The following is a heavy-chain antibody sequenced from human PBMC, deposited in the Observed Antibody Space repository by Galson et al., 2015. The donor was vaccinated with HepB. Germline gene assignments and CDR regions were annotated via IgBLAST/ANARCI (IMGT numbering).Heavy chain of an antibody. J-gene: IGHJ6*02. V-gene: IGHV3-21*01. D-gene: IGHD3-10*01. CDR1: GFTFSSYS. CDR3: ARPPQLRAQGWYYYYGMDV. CDR2: ISSSSSYI. Sequence: SLRLSCAASGFTFSSYSTNWVRQAPGKGLEWVSSISSSSSYIYYADSVKGRFTISRGNAKNSLYLQMNSLRAEDTAVYYCARPPQLRAQGWYYYYGMDVWGQGTTVTVSS.